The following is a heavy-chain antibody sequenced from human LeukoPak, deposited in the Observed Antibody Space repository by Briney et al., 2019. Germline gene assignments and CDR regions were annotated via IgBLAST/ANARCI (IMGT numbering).Heavy chain of an antibody. CDR1: GFRFNTFW. V-gene: IGHV3-21*01. CDR3: GRDTVTTIDY. J-gene: IGHJ4*02. CDR2: ISRTSDYI. D-gene: IGHD4-17*01. Sequence: GGSLRLSCAASGFRFNTFWMSWVRQAPGKGLEWVSSISRTSDYIHYADSVKGRFTISRDNAKNSLYLEMNSLRAEDTAVYYCGRDTVTTIDYWGQGTLVTVSS.